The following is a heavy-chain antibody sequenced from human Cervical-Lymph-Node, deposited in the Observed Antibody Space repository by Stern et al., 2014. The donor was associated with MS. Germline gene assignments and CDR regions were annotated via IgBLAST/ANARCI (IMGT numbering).Heavy chain of an antibody. D-gene: IGHD1-1*01. V-gene: IGHV5-51*03. CDR3: ARPPPRRKWDDPNYGMDV. CDR2: IYPDDSDI. Sequence: VQLVQSGAEVKKPGESLKISCKGSGYTFTNNWIAWVRQMPGKGLEWMGIIYPDDSDISYSPSLQGQVTISAAKSISTAYLPVSSRKAGDSAVYYCARPPPRRKWDDPNYGMDVWGQGTTVTVSS. CDR1: GYTFTNNW. J-gene: IGHJ6*02.